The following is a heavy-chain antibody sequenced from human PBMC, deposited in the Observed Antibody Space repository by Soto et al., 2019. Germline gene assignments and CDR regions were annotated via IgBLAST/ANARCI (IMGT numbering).Heavy chain of an antibody. V-gene: IGHV1-46*01. D-gene: IGHD6-19*01. Sequence: QVQLVQSGAEVKKPGASVKVSCKASGYTFTSYYIHWVRQAPGQWLEWMGIINPSGGSTSYAQKFQGRVTMTRDTSTSTVYMELSSLRSEDTAVYYCARSMPQPGIAVYWGQGTLVTVSS. CDR2: INPSGGST. CDR1: GYTFTSYY. CDR3: ARSMPQPGIAVY. J-gene: IGHJ4*02.